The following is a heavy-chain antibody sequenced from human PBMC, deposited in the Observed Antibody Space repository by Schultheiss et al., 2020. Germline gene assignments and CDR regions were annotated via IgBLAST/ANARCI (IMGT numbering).Heavy chain of an antibody. CDR3: AKDKLQATTSNYYYYYYMDV. Sequence: SETLSLTFTVSGGSISSCYWSWIRQPAGKGLEWIGRIYTSGSTNYSPCLKSRVTMSLDTSNNKFSLKLCSLTDADTAVYYCAKDKLQATTSNYYYYYYMDVWGKGTTVTVSS. CDR2: IYTSGST. D-gene: IGHD5-12*01. V-gene: IGHV4-4*07. CDR1: GGSISSCY. J-gene: IGHJ6*03.